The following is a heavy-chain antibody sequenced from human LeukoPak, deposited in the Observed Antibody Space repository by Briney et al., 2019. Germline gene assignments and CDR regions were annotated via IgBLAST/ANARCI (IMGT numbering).Heavy chain of an antibody. CDR2: IKQDGSEE. Sequence: GGSLRLSCAASGFTFSSYWMTWVRQAPGKGLEWVANIKQDGSEEYNVDCVKGRFTISRDNAKNSLYLQMNSLRAEDTAVYYCARGIALWDYGSGKRQNWFDPWGQGTLVTVSS. CDR1: GFTFSSYW. V-gene: IGHV3-7*01. D-gene: IGHD3-10*01. CDR3: ARGIALWDYGSGKRQNWFDP. J-gene: IGHJ5*02.